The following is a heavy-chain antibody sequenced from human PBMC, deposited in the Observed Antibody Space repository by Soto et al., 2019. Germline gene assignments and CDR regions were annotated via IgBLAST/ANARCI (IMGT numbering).Heavy chain of an antibody. D-gene: IGHD2-2*02. CDR3: ARALVPAAIHYYYGMDV. J-gene: IGHJ6*02. CDR2: IDPSDSYT. V-gene: IGHV5-10-1*01. CDR1: GYSFTSYW. Sequence: PGESLKISCKGSGYSFTSYWISWVRQMPGKGLEWMGRIDPSDSYTNYSPSFQGHVTISADKSISTAYLQWSSLKASDTAMYYCARALVPAAIHYYYGMDVWGQGTTVTV.